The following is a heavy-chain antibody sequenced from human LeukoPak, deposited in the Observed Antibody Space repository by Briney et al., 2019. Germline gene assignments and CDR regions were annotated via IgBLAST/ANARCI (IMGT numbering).Heavy chain of an antibody. J-gene: IGHJ5*02. Sequence: SETLSLTCTVSGGSLSNYYWSWIRQPPGKGLERIGYIFYSGSTNYNPSLKSRVTISQDTSKNQFSLKLSSVTAADTAVYYCARQSTMIVVAYNWFDPWGQGTLVTVSS. CDR2: IFYSGST. CDR1: GGSLSNYY. D-gene: IGHD3-22*01. CDR3: ARQSTMIVVAYNWFDP. V-gene: IGHV4-59*08.